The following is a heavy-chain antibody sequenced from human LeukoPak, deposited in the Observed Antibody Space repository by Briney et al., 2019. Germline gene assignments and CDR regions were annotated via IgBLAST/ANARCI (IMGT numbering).Heavy chain of an antibody. Sequence: PSETLSLTCAVYGGSFSGYYRSWIRQPPGKGLEWIGEINHSGSTNYNPSLKSRVTISVDTSKNQFSLKLSSVTAADTAVYYCHYYDSSGYYLRDAFDIWGQGTMVTVSS. D-gene: IGHD3-22*01. J-gene: IGHJ3*02. CDR2: INHSGST. CDR3: HYYDSSGYYLRDAFDI. V-gene: IGHV4-34*01. CDR1: GGSFSGYY.